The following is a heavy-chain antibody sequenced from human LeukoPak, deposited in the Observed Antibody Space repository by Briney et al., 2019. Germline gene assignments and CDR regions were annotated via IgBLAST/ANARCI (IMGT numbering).Heavy chain of an antibody. V-gene: IGHV3-15*01. CDR2: IKSKTDGGTT. J-gene: IGHJ4*02. CDR3: TLPDLYCSSTSCDSY. CDR1: GFTFSNAW. Sequence: GGSLRLSCAASGFTFSNAWMSWVRQAPGKGLEWVGRIKSKTDGGTTDYAAPVKGRFTISRDDSKNTLYLQMNSLKTEDTAVYYCTLPDLYCSSTSCDSYWGQGTLVTVSS. D-gene: IGHD2-2*02.